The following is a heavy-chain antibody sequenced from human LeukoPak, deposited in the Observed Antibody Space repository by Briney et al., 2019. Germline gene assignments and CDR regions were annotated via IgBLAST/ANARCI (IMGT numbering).Heavy chain of an antibody. D-gene: IGHD2-15*01. J-gene: IGHJ5*02. CDR3: ARGYCSGGSCYAFKNWFDP. Sequence: ASVKVSCKASGYTFTGYYMHWVRQAPGQGLGWMGWINPNSGGTNYAQKFQGRVTMTRDTSISTAYMELSRLRSDDTAVYYCARGYCSGGSCYAFKNWFDPWGQGTLVTVSS. V-gene: IGHV1-2*02. CDR1: GYTFTGYY. CDR2: INPNSGGT.